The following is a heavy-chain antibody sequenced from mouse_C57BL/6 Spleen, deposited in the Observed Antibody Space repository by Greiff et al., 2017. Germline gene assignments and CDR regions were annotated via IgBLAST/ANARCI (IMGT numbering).Heavy chain of an antibody. CDR1: GYSITSGYY. D-gene: IGHD2-3*01. V-gene: IGHV3-6*01. J-gene: IGHJ4*01. CDR2: ISYDGSN. Sequence: DVKLVESGPGLVKPSQSLSLTCSVTGYSITSGYYWNWIRQFPGNKLEWMGYISYDGSNNYNPSLTNRISITRYTSKNQFFLKLNAVTTEDTATYYCARADDGYPHYSMDYWGQGTSVTVSS. CDR3: ARADDGYPHYSMDY.